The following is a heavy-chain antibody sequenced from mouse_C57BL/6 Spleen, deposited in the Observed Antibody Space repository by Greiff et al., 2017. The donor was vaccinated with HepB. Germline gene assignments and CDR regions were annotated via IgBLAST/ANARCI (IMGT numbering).Heavy chain of an antibody. CDR2: INYDGSST. CDR1: GFTFSDYY. V-gene: IGHV5-16*01. CDR3: AREYYGSSYRYFDV. D-gene: IGHD1-1*01. J-gene: IGHJ1*03. Sequence: EVKLMESEGGLVQPGSSMKLSCTASGFTFSDYYMAWVRQVPEKGLEWVANINYDGSSTYYLDSLKSRFIISRYNAKNILYLQMSSLKSEDTATYYCAREYYGSSYRYFDVWGTGTTVTVSS.